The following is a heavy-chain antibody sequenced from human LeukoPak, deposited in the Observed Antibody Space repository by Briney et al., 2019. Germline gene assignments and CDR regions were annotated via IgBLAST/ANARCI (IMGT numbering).Heavy chain of an antibody. CDR2: INSDASST. CDR3: ARGYGDWFDP. CDR1: GFTFSSYW. V-gene: IGHV3-74*01. J-gene: IGHJ5*02. Sequence: PGGSLRLSCAASGFTFSSYWLHWIRQAPGKGLVWVSRINSDASSTYYADSVKGRFSISRDNAKNTLYLQMNSLRAEDTAVYYCARGYGDWFDPWGQGTLVTVSS. D-gene: IGHD3-10*01.